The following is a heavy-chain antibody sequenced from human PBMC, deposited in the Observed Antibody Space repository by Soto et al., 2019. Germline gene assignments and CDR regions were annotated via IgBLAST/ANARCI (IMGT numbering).Heavy chain of an antibody. CDR1: GFTFSSYW. CDR3: ARVPQRRYGGPPGLIYYYYGMDV. D-gene: IGHD5-18*01. CDR2: IKQDGSEK. J-gene: IGHJ6*02. V-gene: IGHV3-7*05. Sequence: EVQLVESGGGLVQPGGSLRLSCAASGFTFSSYWMSWVRQAPGKGLEWVANIKQDGSEKYYVDSGKGRFTISRDNAKNSLYLQMNSLRAEDTAVYYCARVPQRRYGGPPGLIYYYYGMDVWGQGTTVTVSS.